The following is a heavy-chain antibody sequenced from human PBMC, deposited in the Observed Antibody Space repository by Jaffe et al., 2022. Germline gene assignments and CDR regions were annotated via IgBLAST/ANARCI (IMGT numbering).Heavy chain of an antibody. CDR3: ARDRGVPDRYNP. J-gene: IGHJ5*02. V-gene: IGHV3-21*01. Sequence: EVQLVESGGGLVKPGGSLRLSCAASGFTFSSYSMNWVRQAPGKGLEWVSSISSSSSYIYYADSVKGRFTISRDNAKNSLYLQMNSLRAEDTAVYYCARDRGVPDRYNPWGQGTLVTVSS. D-gene: IGHD2-2*01. CDR2: ISSSSSYI. CDR1: GFTFSSYS.